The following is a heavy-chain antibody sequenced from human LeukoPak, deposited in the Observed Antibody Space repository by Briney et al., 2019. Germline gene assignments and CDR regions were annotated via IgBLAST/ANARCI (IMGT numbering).Heavy chain of an antibody. Sequence: GGSLRLSCAASGFTFSRYTMNWVRQAPGKGLEWVSSITSSSIYIYYADSVKGRFTISRDNAKNSLYLQMNSLRAEDTAVYFCARGAEGIAATDLNFDYWGQGTLVTVSS. CDR1: GFTFSRYT. J-gene: IGHJ4*02. V-gene: IGHV3-21*01. CDR2: ITSSSIYI. CDR3: ARGAEGIAATDLNFDY. D-gene: IGHD6-13*01.